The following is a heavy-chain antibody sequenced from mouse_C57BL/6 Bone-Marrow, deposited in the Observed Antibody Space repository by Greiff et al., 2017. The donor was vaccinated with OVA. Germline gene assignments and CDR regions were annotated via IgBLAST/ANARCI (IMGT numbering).Heavy chain of an antibody. D-gene: IGHD2-5*01. V-gene: IGHV1-37*01. CDR3: ARPYSNVAWFAY. CDR1: GYSFTGYF. Sequence: EVQLQQSGPELVKPGASVKISCKASGYSFTGYFMNWVKQSHGKSLEWIGRINPYNGDTFYNQKFKGKATLTVDKSSSTAYMQLNSLTSEDSAVYFCARPYSNVAWFAYWGQGTLVTVSA. J-gene: IGHJ3*01. CDR2: INPYNGDT.